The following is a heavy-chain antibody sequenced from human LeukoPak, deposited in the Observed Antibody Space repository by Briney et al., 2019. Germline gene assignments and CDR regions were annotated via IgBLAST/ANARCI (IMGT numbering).Heavy chain of an antibody. V-gene: IGHV1-46*01. CDR2: INPSGGST. J-gene: IGHJ4*02. CDR1: GYTFTSDY. D-gene: IGHD5-24*01. Sequence: ASVKVSCKASGYTFTSDYMHWVRHAPGQGLEWMGIINPSGGSTSYAQKFQGRVTMTRDTSTSTVYMELSSLRSDDTAVYYCARIPRNYPEDYWGQGTLVTVSS. CDR3: ARIPRNYPEDY.